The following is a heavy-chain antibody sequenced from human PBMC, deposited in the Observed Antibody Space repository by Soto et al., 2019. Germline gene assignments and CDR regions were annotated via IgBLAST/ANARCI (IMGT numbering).Heavy chain of an antibody. D-gene: IGHD3-3*01. V-gene: IGHV1-18*01. CDR3: ARDHHREYDFWSGYSKDYYYYYMDV. Sequence: EASVKVSCKASGYTFTSYGISWVRQAPGQGLEWMGWISAYNGNTNYAQKHQGRVTMTTDTSTSTAYMELRSLRSDDTAVYYCARDHHREYDFWSGYSKDYYYYYMDVWGKGTTVTVSS. CDR2: ISAYNGNT. J-gene: IGHJ6*03. CDR1: GYTFTSYG.